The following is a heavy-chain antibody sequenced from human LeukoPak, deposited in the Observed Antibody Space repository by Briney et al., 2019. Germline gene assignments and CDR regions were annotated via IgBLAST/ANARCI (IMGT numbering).Heavy chain of an antibody. CDR1: GDSIRSRYYY. Sequence: SPTQSPTCTLSGDSIRSRYYYSAWLRPAPGKGLEWFGGIYHGGSIYYNPSLKSRVTISIDLFKSQVSLNLKTMTAADTAVYFCVRNYRLLVRRQFDYWGRGTLVAVSS. CDR2: IYHGGSI. J-gene: IGHJ4*02. D-gene: IGHD3-10*01. CDR3: VRNYRLLVRRQFDY. V-gene: IGHV4-39*07.